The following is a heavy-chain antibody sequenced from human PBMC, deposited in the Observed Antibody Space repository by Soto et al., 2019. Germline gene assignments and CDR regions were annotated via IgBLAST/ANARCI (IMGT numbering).Heavy chain of an antibody. Sequence: GGSLRLSCAASGFTFSSYAMHWVRQAPGKGLEWVAVISYDGSNKYYADSVKGRFTISRDNSKNTLYLQMNSLRAEDTAVYYCARAANYDILTGYYNALDYWGQGTLVTVSS. V-gene: IGHV3-30-3*01. D-gene: IGHD3-9*01. CDR3: ARAANYDILTGYYNALDY. CDR2: ISYDGSNK. J-gene: IGHJ4*02. CDR1: GFTFSSYA.